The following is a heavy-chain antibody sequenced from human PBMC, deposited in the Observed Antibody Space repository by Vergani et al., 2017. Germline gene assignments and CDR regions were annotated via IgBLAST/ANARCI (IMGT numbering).Heavy chain of an antibody. J-gene: IGHJ2*01. D-gene: IGHD5-24*01. Sequence: EVQLVQSGAEVKKPGESLKISCKGSGYSFTSYWIGWVRQMPGKGLEWMGIIYPGDSDTRYSPSFQGQVTISADKSISTAYLQWSSLKASDTALYYCARRSLEMATIVGPARGAYWYFDLWGRGTLVTVSS. CDR2: IYPGDSDT. CDR1: GYSFTSYW. CDR3: ARRSLEMATIVGPARGAYWYFDL. V-gene: IGHV5-51*01.